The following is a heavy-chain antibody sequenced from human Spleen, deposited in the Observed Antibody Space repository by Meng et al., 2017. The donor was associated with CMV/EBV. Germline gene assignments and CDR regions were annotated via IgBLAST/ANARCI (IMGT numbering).Heavy chain of an antibody. CDR2: INAQPGDT. Sequence: KASGSPFTGYYIHWVRQSPRQGLGWLGWINAQPGDTHYTQKFHCRVTMTTETSISTAYMELSSLRSDDTAVYYCARQKEMGIVVTLGYWGQGALVTVSS. CDR3: ARQKEMGIVVTLGY. V-gene: IGHV1-2*02. CDR1: GSPFTGYY. D-gene: IGHD2-21*01. J-gene: IGHJ4*02.